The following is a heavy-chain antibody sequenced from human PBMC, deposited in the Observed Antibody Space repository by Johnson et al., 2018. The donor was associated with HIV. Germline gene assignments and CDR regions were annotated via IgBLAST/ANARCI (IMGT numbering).Heavy chain of an antibody. Sequence: QVQLVESGGGVVQPGRSLRLSCAASGFSFSPYALHWVRQTPGKGLEWVAVISHDGSKKYYADSVKGRFTISRDNSKNTLYLQMNSLRAEDTAVYYCAKEGAYYNFWSGYSSNAFDIWGQGTMVTVSS. CDR2: ISHDGSKK. V-gene: IGHV3-30*04. CDR3: AKEGAYYNFWSGYSSNAFDI. CDR1: GFSFSPYA. J-gene: IGHJ3*02. D-gene: IGHD3-3*01.